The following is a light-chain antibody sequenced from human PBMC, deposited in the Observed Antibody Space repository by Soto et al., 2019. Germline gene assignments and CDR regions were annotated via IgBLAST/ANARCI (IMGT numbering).Light chain of an antibody. CDR2: KAS. V-gene: IGKV1-5*03. J-gene: IGKJ1*01. Sequence: DIQMTQSPSTLSASVGDRVTITCRASQTIDSWLAWYQQRPGKPPNLLIYKASTLASGVPSRFSGSGSGTEFTLTISSLQPDDFATYYCQQSWTFGQGTKVDIK. CDR1: QTIDSW. CDR3: QQSWT.